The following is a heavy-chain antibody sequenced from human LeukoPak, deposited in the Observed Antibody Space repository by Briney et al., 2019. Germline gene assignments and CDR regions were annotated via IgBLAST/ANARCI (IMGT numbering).Heavy chain of an antibody. CDR3: ARHLGIRERDAFDI. CDR2: IYYSGST. Sequence: TSETLSLTCTVSGGSISSYYWSWIRQPPGKGLEWIGYIYYSGSTNCNPSLKSRVTISVDTSKNQFSLKLSSVTAADTAVYYCARHLGIRERDAFDIWGQGTMVTVSS. CDR1: GGSISSYY. V-gene: IGHV4-59*08. J-gene: IGHJ3*02.